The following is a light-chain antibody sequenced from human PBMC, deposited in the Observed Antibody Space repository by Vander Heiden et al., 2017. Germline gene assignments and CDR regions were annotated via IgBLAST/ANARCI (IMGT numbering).Light chain of an antibody. CDR1: QSVSSY. CDR3: QQRYNWPPIT. CDR2: DAS. Sequence: EIVLTQSPATLSLSPGERATLPCRASQSVSSYLAWYQQKPGQAPRLLIYDASNRAAGVPARFSGSGSGTDFTLTISSLEPEDFAVYYCQQRYNWPPITFGGGTKVEIK. J-gene: IGKJ4*01. V-gene: IGKV3-11*01.